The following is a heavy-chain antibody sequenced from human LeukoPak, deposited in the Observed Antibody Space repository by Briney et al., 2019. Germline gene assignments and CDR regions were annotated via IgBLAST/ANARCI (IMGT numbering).Heavy chain of an antibody. CDR1: GDSVSSNSAA. CDR3: ARDSLYCSSTSCYRVPFDY. CDR2: TYYRPKWYN. Sequence: SQTLSLTCAISGDSVSSNSAAWNWIRQSPSRGLEWLGRTYYRPKWYNDYAVSVKSRITINPDTSKNQFSLQLNSVTPEDTAVYYCARDSLYCSSTSCYRVPFDYWGQGTLVTVSS. D-gene: IGHD2-2*02. J-gene: IGHJ4*02. V-gene: IGHV6-1*01.